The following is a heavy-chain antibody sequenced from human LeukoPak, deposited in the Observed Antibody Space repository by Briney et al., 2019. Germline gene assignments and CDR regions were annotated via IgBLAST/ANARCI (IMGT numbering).Heavy chain of an antibody. Sequence: ASVKVSCKASGYTFTGYYMHWVRQAPGQGLEWMGIINPSGGSTSYAQKFQGRVTMTRDTSTSTVYMELSSLRSEDTAVYYCARRARITYAFDIWGQGTMVTVSS. CDR2: INPSGGST. J-gene: IGHJ3*02. V-gene: IGHV1-46*01. CDR3: ARRARITYAFDI. CDR1: GYTFTGYY.